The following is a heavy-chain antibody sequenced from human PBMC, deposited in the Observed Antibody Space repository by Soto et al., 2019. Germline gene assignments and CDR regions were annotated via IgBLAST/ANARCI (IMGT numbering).Heavy chain of an antibody. Sequence: SVKVSCKACGGSFSSYAISWVRQAPGQGLEWMGGIIPIFGTANYAQKFQGRVTITADESTSTAYMELSSLRSEDTAVYYCARDPPYSSSWYSNFQHWGQGTLVTVSS. V-gene: IGHV1-69*13. CDR3: ARDPPYSSSWYSNFQH. CDR2: IIPIFGTA. CDR1: GGSFSSYA. D-gene: IGHD6-13*01. J-gene: IGHJ1*01.